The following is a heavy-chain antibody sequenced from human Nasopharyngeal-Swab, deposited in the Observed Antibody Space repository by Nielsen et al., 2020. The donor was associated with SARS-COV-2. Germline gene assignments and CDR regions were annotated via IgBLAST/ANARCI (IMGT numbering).Heavy chain of an antibody. V-gene: IGHV3-7*03. CDR2: IKEDGNGE. CDR1: GFPFRTYW. CDR3: GKAPYLRGLDV. D-gene: IGHD2-21*01. J-gene: IGHJ6*02. Sequence: GESLKISCAASGFPFRTYWKSWVRQAPGKGLEWVGSIKEDGNGEYYGDSVKGRFTISRDNAKNSLYLHMNSLRVEDTAVYYCGKAPYLRGLDVWGQGTTVIVSS.